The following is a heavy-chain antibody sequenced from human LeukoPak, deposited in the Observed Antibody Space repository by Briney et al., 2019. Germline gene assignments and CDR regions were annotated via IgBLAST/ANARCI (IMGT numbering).Heavy chain of an antibody. D-gene: IGHD2-2*01. CDR3: ARADEQLLIYYYYYMDV. CDR2: ISSSSSYI. Sequence: NPGGSLRLSCAASEFSVGSNYMTWVRQAPGKGLEWVSSISSSSSYIYYADSVKGRFTISRDNAKNSLYLQMNSLRAEDTAVYYCARADEQLLIYYYYYMDVWGKGTTVTVSS. J-gene: IGHJ6*03. V-gene: IGHV3-21*01. CDR1: EFSVGSNY.